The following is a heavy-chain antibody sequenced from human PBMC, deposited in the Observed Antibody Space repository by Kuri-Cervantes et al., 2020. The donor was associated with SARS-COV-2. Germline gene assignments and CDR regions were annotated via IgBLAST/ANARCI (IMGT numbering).Heavy chain of an antibody. J-gene: IGHJ4*02. CDR1: GFGFSDYF. Sequence: GESLKISCVASGFGFSDYFMSWIRQAPGKGLEWISYMDSGGSTIHYADSVRGRFTISRDDAKNSVFLQMDGLRADDTAVYYCAREYYGRFDQWGQGTLVTVSS. V-gene: IGHV3-11*01. CDR2: MDSGGSTI. D-gene: IGHD3-10*01. CDR3: AREYYGRFDQ.